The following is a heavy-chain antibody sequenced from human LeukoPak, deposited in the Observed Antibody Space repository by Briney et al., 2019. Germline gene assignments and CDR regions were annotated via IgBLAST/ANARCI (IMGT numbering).Heavy chain of an antibody. Sequence: GRSLRLSCTGSGFTFGEYAMSWVRQAPGEGLEWVGLIRSKAHGGTTEYAASVRGRFTISRDDSKSIAYLQMSSLKTEDTAVYYCGKDSGRYTYGLFDFWGQGTLVTVSS. D-gene: IGHD5-18*01. J-gene: IGHJ4*02. CDR2: IRSKAHGGTT. CDR1: GFTFGEYA. CDR3: GKDSGRYTYGLFDF. V-gene: IGHV3-49*04.